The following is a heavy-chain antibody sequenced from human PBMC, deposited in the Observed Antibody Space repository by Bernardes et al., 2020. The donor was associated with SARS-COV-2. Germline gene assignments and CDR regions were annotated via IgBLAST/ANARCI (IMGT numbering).Heavy chain of an antibody. Sequence: AGSLILSCATSGFTFSDYWMHWVRQAPGKGLVWVSRINTDGSTTNYADSVTGRFTISRDNARNTVYLQMNSLRVEDTAVYYCARAGDYRFTYWGQGNLVTVSS. D-gene: IGHD4-17*01. CDR2: INTDGSTT. CDR1: GFTFSDYW. J-gene: IGHJ4*02. CDR3: ARAGDYRFTY. V-gene: IGHV3-74*01.